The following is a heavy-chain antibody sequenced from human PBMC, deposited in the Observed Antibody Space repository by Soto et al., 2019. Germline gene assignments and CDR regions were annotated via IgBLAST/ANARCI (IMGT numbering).Heavy chain of an antibody. CDR1: GDSVSSNSAA. CDR3: ARESGSGSYYYYYGMDV. D-gene: IGHD3-10*01. CDR2: TYYRSKWYN. V-gene: IGHV6-1*01. J-gene: IGHJ6*02. Sequence: SQTLSLTYAISGDSVSSNSAAWNWIRQSPSRGLEWLGRTYYRSKWYNDYAVSVKSRITINPDTSKNQFSLQLNSVTPEDTAVYYCARESGSGSYYYYYGMDVWGQGTTVTVSS.